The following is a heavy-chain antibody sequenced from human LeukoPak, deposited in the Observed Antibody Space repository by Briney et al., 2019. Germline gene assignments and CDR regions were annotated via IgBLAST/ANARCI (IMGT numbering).Heavy chain of an antibody. CDR3: ARVGMVEYYYYYYYMDV. Sequence: GGSLRLSCAASGFTFSSYWMHWVRQAPGKGLEWVSYISSSGSTIYYADSVKGRFTISRDNAKNSLYLQMNSLRAEDTAVYYCARVGMVEYYYYYYYMDVWGKGTTVTISS. D-gene: IGHD2-15*01. CDR2: ISSSGSTI. J-gene: IGHJ6*03. CDR1: GFTFSSYW. V-gene: IGHV3-48*04.